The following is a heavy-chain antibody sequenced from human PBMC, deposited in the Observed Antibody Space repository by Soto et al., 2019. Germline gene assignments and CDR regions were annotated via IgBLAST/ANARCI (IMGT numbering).Heavy chain of an antibody. CDR1: GFDFGDYY. D-gene: IGHD5-12*01. CDR3: ANLWGDGYNLGQDYNGMDV. Sequence: QVQLVESGGGLVKPGGSLRLSCTASGFDFGDYYMSWIRQAPGKGLEWVAIIWYDGSLQYYAAAVKGRFTISRDNSKNTLYLEMNSLRAEDTAVYYCANLWGDGYNLGQDYNGMDVWGQGTTVIVSS. CDR2: IWYDGSLQ. J-gene: IGHJ6*02. V-gene: IGHV3-33*08.